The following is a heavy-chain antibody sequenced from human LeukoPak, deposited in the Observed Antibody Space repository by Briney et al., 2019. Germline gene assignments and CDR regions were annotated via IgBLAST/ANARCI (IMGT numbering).Heavy chain of an antibody. D-gene: IGHD3-9*01. V-gene: IGHV1-2*02. CDR1: GYTFTGYY. CDR3: AVTFDSGGDYYMDV. Sequence: ASVKVSCKASGYTFTGYYMHWVRQAPGQGLEWMGWINPNSGGTNYAQKFQGRVTMTRDTSISTAYMELSRLRSDDTAVYYCAVTFDSGGDYYMDVWGKGTTVTVSS. CDR2: INPNSGGT. J-gene: IGHJ6*03.